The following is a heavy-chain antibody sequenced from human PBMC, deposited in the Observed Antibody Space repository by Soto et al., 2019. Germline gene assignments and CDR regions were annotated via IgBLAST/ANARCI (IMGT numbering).Heavy chain of an antibody. Sequence: ASVKVSCKASGYTFTSYYMHWVRQAPGQGLEWMGIINPSGGSTSYAQKFQGRVTMTRDTSTSTVYMELSSLRSEDTAVYYCARGGVAVAGKVYNYYGMDVWGQGTTVTVSS. CDR3: ARGGVAVAGKVYNYYGMDV. D-gene: IGHD6-19*01. CDR2: INPSGGST. CDR1: GYTFTSYY. J-gene: IGHJ6*02. V-gene: IGHV1-46*01.